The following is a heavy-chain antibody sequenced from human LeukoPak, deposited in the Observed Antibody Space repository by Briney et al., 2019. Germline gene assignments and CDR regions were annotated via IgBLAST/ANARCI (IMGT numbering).Heavy chain of an antibody. CDR3: ARPLWFGQEDDAFDI. V-gene: IGHV3-21*01. J-gene: IGHJ3*02. CDR1: GFTFSSYS. CDR2: ISSSSSYI. Sequence: PGGSLRLSCAASGFTFSSYSMNWVRQAPGKGLEWVSSISSSSSYIYYADSVKGRFTISRDNAKNSLYLQMNSLRAEDTAVYYCARPLWFGQEDDAFDIWGQGTMVTVSS. D-gene: IGHD3-10*01.